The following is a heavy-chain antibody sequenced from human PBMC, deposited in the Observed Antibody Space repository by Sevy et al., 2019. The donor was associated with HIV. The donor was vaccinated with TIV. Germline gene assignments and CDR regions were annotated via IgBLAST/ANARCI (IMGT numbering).Heavy chain of an antibody. Sequence: AETLSLTCTVSGGSITSLYWNWIRQPPGKGLEWMANIYYNGHINYNPSLKSRVPLSLDTSKNQFSLRLSSVTAADTAMYYCAGGNAWGRGYSWGQGTLVTVSS. CDR1: GGSITSLY. CDR3: AGGNAWGRGYS. J-gene: IGHJ4*02. D-gene: IGHD1-26*01. V-gene: IGHV4-59*08. CDR2: IYYNGHI.